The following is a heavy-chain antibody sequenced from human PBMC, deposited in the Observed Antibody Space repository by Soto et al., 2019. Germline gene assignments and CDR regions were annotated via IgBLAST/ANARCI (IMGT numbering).Heavy chain of an antibody. D-gene: IGHD6-19*01. Sequence: SETLSLTCTVSGGSISSYYWSWIRQPPGKGLEWIGYIYYSGSTNYNPSLKSRVTISVDTSKNQFSLKLTSVTAADTAVYYCARDRGSGWLTFDYWGQGTLVTVSS. J-gene: IGHJ4*02. CDR1: GGSISSYY. CDR3: ARDRGSGWLTFDY. CDR2: IYYSGST. V-gene: IGHV4-59*01.